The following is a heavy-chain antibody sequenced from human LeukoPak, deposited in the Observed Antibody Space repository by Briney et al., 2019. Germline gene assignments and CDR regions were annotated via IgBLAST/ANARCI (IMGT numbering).Heavy chain of an antibody. V-gene: IGHV3-33*01. Sequence: GRSLRLSCAASGFTFSSYGMHWVRQAPGKGLEWVAVIWYDGSNKYYADSVKGRFTISRENSKNTLWLQMNSLRAEDTAVYYCARDPDHGAIDYWGQGTLVTVSS. CDR2: IWYDGSNK. CDR3: ARDPDHGAIDY. CDR1: GFTFSSYG. D-gene: IGHD3-10*01. J-gene: IGHJ4*02.